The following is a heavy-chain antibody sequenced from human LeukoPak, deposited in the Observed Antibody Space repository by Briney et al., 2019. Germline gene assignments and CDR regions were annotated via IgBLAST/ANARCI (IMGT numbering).Heavy chain of an antibody. Sequence: ASVKVSCKASGYTFTGYYMHWVRQAPGQGLEWMGWINPNSGGTNYAQKFQGRVTMTRDTSISTAYMELSRLRSDDTAVYYCARVAYSYGGSDYFDYWGQGTLVTVSS. D-gene: IGHD5-18*01. CDR3: ARVAYSYGGSDYFDY. V-gene: IGHV1-2*02. CDR2: INPNSGGT. J-gene: IGHJ4*02. CDR1: GYTFTGYY.